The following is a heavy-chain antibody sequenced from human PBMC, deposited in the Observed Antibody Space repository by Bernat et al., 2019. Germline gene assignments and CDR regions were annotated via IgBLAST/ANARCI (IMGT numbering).Heavy chain of an antibody. Sequence: EVQLVQSGAEVKKPGESLRISCKGSGYSFTSYWISWVRQLPGQGLEWMGRIDPSDSYTNYSPSFQGHVTISADKSISTAYLQWSSLKASDTAMYYCSGHATHCTGGVCYTWDYWGQGTLVTVSS. V-gene: IGHV5-10-1*03. D-gene: IGHD2-8*02. CDR3: SGHATHCTGGVCYTWDY. J-gene: IGHJ4*02. CDR2: IDPSDSYT. CDR1: GYSFTSYW.